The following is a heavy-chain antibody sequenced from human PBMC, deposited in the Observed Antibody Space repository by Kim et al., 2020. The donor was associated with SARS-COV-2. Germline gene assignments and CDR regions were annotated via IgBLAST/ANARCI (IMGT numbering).Heavy chain of an antibody. J-gene: IGHJ4*02. D-gene: IGHD2-15*01. CDR1: GFTISSSY. Sequence: GGSLRLSCAASGFTISSSYMSWVRQAPGKGLEWVSVIFGGGSTYYADSVKGRFTISRHYSKNTLFLQMNSLRAEDTALYYCATGVCRGGSCYSFDYWGQGTLLTVSS. CDR2: IFGGGST. V-gene: IGHV3-53*04. CDR3: ATGVCRGGSCYSFDY.